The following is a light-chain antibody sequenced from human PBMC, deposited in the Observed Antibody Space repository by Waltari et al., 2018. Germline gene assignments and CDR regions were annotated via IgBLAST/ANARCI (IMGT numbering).Light chain of an antibody. Sequence: DIQLNHSPSYLSVFVGDRVTITCRASQSISSYLNWYQQKPGKAHKLLTDAASSLKSGAPSRCSGSGAETDFTPTISSLQPEDFATDYCPQSYCTSWTFDQRTKVEIK. CDR2: AAS. J-gene: IGKJ1*01. V-gene: IGKV1-39*01. CDR1: QSISSY. CDR3: PQSYCTSWT.